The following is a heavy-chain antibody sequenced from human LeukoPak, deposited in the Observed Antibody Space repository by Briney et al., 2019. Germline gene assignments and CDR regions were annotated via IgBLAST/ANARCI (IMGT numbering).Heavy chain of an antibody. Sequence: SETLSLTCTVSGDSINSYYWGWIRQPPGKGLEWIGNIYYSGSTYYNPSLKSRVTISIDTSKNQSSLSLNSVTAADTAVYYCVRVSTGYYYFDYWGQGTLVTVSS. CDR3: VRVSTGYYYFDY. V-gene: IGHV4-39*01. J-gene: IGHJ4*02. CDR1: GDSINSYY. D-gene: IGHD6-19*01. CDR2: IYYSGST.